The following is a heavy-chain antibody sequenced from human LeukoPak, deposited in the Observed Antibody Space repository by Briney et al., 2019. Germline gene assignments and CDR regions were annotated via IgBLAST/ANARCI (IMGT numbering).Heavy chain of an antibody. CDR1: GYSFTSYW. CDR3: ARRYCSGDNCYSGFDY. D-gene: IGHD2-15*01. CDR2: IYPGDSDT. J-gene: IGHJ4*02. V-gene: IGHV5-51*01. Sequence: GESLKISCKGSGYSFTSYWIGWVRQMPGKALEWMGIIYPGDSDTRYSPSFLGQVTISADKSINSAYLQWSSLKASDTAVFYCARRYCSGDNCYSGFDYWGQGTLVTVSS.